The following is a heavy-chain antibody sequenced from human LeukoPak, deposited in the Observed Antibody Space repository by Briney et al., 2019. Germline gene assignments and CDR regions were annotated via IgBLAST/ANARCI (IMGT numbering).Heavy chain of an antibody. Sequence: ASVKVSCKASGYTFTSCYMHWVRQAPGQGREWMGIINPSCGSTSYAQKFQGRVTMTSDTSTSTVYMELSSMRSEDTDVYYCASIPIAAAGSPNYYYYGVDVWGQGTTVTVSS. J-gene: IGHJ6*02. CDR1: GYTFTSCY. CDR2: INPSCGST. V-gene: IGHV1-46*01. CDR3: ASIPIAAAGSPNYYYYGVDV. D-gene: IGHD6-13*01.